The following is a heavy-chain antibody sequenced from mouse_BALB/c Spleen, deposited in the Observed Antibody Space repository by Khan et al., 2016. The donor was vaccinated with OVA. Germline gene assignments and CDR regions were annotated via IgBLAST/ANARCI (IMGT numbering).Heavy chain of an antibody. CDR1: GYSITSGYA. CDR2: ISYSGVT. V-gene: IGHV3-2*02. J-gene: IGHJ2*01. CDR3: ARGNYYGYYFDY. Sequence: EVQLQESGPGLVKPSQSLSLTCTVTGYSITSGYAWNWIRQFPGNKLEWMGYISYSGVTSYTPSLKSRISITRDTSKNQFFLQLHSVTTEDTAAYCCARGNYYGYYFDYWGQGTTLTVSS. D-gene: IGHD1-1*01.